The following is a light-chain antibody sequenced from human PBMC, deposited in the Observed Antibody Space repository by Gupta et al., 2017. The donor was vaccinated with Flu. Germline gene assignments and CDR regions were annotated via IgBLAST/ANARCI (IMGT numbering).Light chain of an antibody. J-gene: IGLJ2*01. CDR1: KFGNKF. V-gene: IGLV3-1*01. CDR2: EDN. CDR3: KEWDSSSEV. Sequence: SYELTQPPSVSVSPGLTASIPCYGDKFGNKFVSWYQQKPGQSPVRVSYEDNRRPSGIPERLYGANSANKANMNSSGTQAMEYSYESCKEWDSSSEVFGRGTKLTVL.